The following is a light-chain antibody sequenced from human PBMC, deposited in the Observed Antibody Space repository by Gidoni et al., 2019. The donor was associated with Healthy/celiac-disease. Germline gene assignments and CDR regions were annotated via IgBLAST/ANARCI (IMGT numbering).Light chain of an antibody. CDR3: MQGTHWPRT. V-gene: IGKV2-30*01. CDR1: QSLVYSDGNTY. J-gene: IGKJ2*01. Sequence: DGVMTQSQLSLPVTLGQPASISCRSSQSLVYSDGNTYLHWFQQRPGQSPRRLIYKVSNGDSGVPDRFSGRGSGTDFTLKISRVEAEEVGVYYCMQGTHWPRTFGQGTKLEIK. CDR2: KVS.